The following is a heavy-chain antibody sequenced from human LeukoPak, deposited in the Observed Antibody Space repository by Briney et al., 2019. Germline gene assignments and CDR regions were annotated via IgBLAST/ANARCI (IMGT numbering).Heavy chain of an antibody. Sequence: GGSLRLSCAASGFSFSSYAMSWVRQAPGKGLEWVSGISGSGDSTYYVDSVKGRFTISRDNSKNTLYLQTNSLRAEDTAVYYCAKRLPPFYFDNWGQGTLVTVSS. J-gene: IGHJ4*02. CDR1: GFSFSSYA. CDR3: AKRLPPFYFDN. V-gene: IGHV3-23*01. D-gene: IGHD5-12*01. CDR2: ISGSGDST.